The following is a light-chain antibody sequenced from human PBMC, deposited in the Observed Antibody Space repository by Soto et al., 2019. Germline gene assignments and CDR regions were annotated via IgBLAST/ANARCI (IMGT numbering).Light chain of an antibody. V-gene: IGKV3-20*01. J-gene: IGKJ1*01. Sequence: EIVMTQSPATLSVSPGERSTLSCSASQSVSSSYLAWYQQKPGQAPRLLIYGASSRATGIPDRFSGSGSGTDFTLTISRLEPEDFAVYYCQQYGSSPPRTFGQGTKVDIK. CDR1: QSVSSSY. CDR3: QQYGSSPPRT. CDR2: GAS.